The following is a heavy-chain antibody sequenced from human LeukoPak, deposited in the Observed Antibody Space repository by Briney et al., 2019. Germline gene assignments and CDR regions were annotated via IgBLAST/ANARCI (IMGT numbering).Heavy chain of an antibody. CDR1: GYSFTRYW. D-gene: IGHD5-12*01. V-gene: IGHV5-51*01. Sequence: PGESLKISCKGSGYSFTRYWNGWVRQTPGKGLEWMGIIYPRDSDTKYSPSFQGQVTISADKSISTAYLQWSSLKASDTAMYFRARRGADSGYDYYFGGQGTLVTVSS. J-gene: IGHJ4*02. CDR2: IYPRDSDT. CDR3: ARRGADSGYDYYF.